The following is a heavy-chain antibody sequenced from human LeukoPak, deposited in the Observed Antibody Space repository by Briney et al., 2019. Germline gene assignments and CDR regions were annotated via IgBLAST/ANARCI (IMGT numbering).Heavy chain of an antibody. CDR1: GFTFSSYG. Sequence: GGSLRLSCAASGFTFSSYGMHWVRQAPGEGLEWVAVIWYDGSNIDYADSVKGRFTISRDNSKNSLYLQMNSLRDEDTAVYYCARGRYYYDSSGYQLFDYWGQGTLVTVSS. CDR3: ARGRYYYDSSGYQLFDY. V-gene: IGHV3-33*01. CDR2: IWYDGSNI. J-gene: IGHJ4*02. D-gene: IGHD3-22*01.